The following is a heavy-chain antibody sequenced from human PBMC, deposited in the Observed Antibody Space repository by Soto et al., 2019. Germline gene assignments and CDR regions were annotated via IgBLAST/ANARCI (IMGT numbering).Heavy chain of an antibody. D-gene: IGHD5-18*01. J-gene: IGHJ4*02. V-gene: IGHV2-5*02. CDR3: ALRRGYSYGYYFDY. CDR2: IYWDDDK. Sequence: QITLKESGPTLVKPTQTLTLTCTFSGFSLSTSGVGVGCIRQPPGKALEWLALIYWDDDKRYSPSLKSRLTITKDTSKNQVVLTMTNMDPVDTATYYCALRRGYSYGYYFDYWGQGTLVTVSS. CDR1: GFSLSTSGVG.